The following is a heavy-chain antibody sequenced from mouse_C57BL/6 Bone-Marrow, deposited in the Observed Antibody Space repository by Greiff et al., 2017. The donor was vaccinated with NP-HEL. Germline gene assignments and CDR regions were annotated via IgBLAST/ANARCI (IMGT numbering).Heavy chain of an antibody. D-gene: IGHD1-1*01. CDR3: ARRGTTVVPFDY. J-gene: IGHJ2*01. V-gene: IGHV1-80*01. CDR1: GYAFSSYW. CDR2: IYPGDGDT. Sequence: QVHVKQSGAELVKPGASVKISCKASGYAFSSYWMNWVKQRPGKGLEWIGQIYPGDGDTNYNGKFKGKATLTADKSSSTAYMQLSSLTSEDSAVYFCARRGTTVVPFDYWGQGTTLTVSS.